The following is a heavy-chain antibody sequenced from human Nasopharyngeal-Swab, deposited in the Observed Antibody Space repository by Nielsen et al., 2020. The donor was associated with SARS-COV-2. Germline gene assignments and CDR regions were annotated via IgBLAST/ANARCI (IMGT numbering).Heavy chain of an antibody. D-gene: IGHD5-12*01. CDR2: ISFDGRDI. CDR3: AKGSEWLREAVIFDAFDF. J-gene: IGHJ3*01. CDR1: GFTFNSYD. V-gene: IGHV3-30*18. Sequence: GESLKISCAASGFTFNSYDMHWVRQAPGKGLEWVADISFDGRDIDFEESVRGRFTISRDNSDNMLYLLMNSLIAEDTASYYCAKGSEWLREAVIFDAFDFWGRGTMVSVSS.